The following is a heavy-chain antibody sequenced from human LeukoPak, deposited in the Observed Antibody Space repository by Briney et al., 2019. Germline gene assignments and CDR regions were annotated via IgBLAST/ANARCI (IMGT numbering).Heavy chain of an antibody. CDR2: ISSSGSTI. Sequence: NPGGSLRLSCAASGFTFSDYYMSWIRQAPGKGLEWVSYISSSGSTIYYADSVKGRFTISRDNSKNMLFLQMNSLRAEDTAVYYCARVGRGDTYGYVDYWGQGTLVTVSS. D-gene: IGHD5-18*01. CDR1: GFTFSDYY. CDR3: ARVGRGDTYGYVDY. J-gene: IGHJ4*02. V-gene: IGHV3-11*04.